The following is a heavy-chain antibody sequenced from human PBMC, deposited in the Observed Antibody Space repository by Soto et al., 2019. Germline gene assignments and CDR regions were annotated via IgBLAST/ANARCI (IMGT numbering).Heavy chain of an antibody. V-gene: IGHV3-48*02. D-gene: IGHD6-19*01. Sequence: GGSLRLSCAASGFSFSSYAMNWARQAPGKGLEWVSYISSGSSSGTTIYYADSVKGRFTISRDNAKNSLYLQMNSLRDEDTAVYYCATSGSSGWDFEYWGPGTPVTVS. CDR1: GFSFSSYA. J-gene: IGHJ4*02. CDR2: ISSGSSSGTTI. CDR3: ATSGSSGWDFEY.